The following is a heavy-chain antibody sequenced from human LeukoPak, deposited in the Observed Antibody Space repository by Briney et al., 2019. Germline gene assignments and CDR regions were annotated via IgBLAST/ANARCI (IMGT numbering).Heavy chain of an antibody. Sequence: GASVKVSCKASGYTFTCYYMHWVRQAPGQGLEWMGWINPNSGGTNYAQKFQGRVTMTRDTSISTAYMELSRLRSDDTAVYYCARDRNYYDSSGYQKAFDYWGQGTLVTVSS. CDR3: ARDRNYYDSSGYQKAFDY. CDR2: INPNSGGT. J-gene: IGHJ4*02. D-gene: IGHD3-22*01. V-gene: IGHV1-2*02. CDR1: GYTFTCYY.